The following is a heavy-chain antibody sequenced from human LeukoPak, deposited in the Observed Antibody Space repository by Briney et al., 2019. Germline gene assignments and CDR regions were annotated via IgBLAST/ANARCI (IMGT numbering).Heavy chain of an antibody. Sequence: GESLKISCKGSGYSFTSYWIGWVRQMPGKGLGWIGIIYPGDSDTRYSPSFQGQVTISADKSISTAYLQWSSLKASDTAMYYCARSGSGYGDAFDIWGQGTMVTVSS. D-gene: IGHD3-22*01. CDR1: GYSFTSYW. CDR3: ARSGSGYGDAFDI. V-gene: IGHV5-51*01. J-gene: IGHJ3*02. CDR2: IYPGDSDT.